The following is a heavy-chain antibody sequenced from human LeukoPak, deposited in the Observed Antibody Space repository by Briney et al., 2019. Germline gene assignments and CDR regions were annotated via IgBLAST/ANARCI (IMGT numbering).Heavy chain of an antibody. D-gene: IGHD3-10*01. Sequence: SETLSLTCNVSGGSMSSHYWSWIRQPPGKGLEWIGYIYSSGSTNYNPSLKSRVIISIDTSKNQFSLKLSSATAADTAVYYCARGRPDGSGSYYKFDPWGQGTLVTVSS. CDR1: GGSMSSHY. CDR3: ARGRPDGSGSYYKFDP. CDR2: IYSSGST. V-gene: IGHV4-59*11. J-gene: IGHJ5*02.